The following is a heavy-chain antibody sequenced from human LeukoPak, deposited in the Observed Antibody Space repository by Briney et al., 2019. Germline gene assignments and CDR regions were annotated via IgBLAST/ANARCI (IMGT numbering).Heavy chain of an antibody. V-gene: IGHV4-34*01. CDR2: INHSGST. Sequence: SETLSLTCAVYGGSFSGYYWSWLRQPPGKGLERMGEINHSGSTNYNPSLMSRVTISVDTSKNQFSLKLSSVTAADTAVYYCARGRTPLYYYGSGSFYDYWGQGTLVTVSS. D-gene: IGHD3-10*01. CDR1: GGSFSGYY. J-gene: IGHJ4*02. CDR3: ARGRTPLYYYGSGSFYDY.